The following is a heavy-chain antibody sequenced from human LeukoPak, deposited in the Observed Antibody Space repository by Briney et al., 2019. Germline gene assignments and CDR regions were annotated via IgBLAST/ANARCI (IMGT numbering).Heavy chain of an antibody. CDR1: GGSISSYY. D-gene: IGHD3-22*01. V-gene: IGHV4-59*08. CDR3: ARLGAYYYDSSLAVGY. CDR2: IYYSGST. J-gene: IGHJ4*02. Sequence: SETLSLTCTVSGGSISSYYWSWIRQPPGKGLEWIGYIYYSGSTNYNPSLKSRVTISVDTSKNQFSLKLSSVTAADTAVYYCARLGAYYYDSSLAVGYWGQGTLVTVSS.